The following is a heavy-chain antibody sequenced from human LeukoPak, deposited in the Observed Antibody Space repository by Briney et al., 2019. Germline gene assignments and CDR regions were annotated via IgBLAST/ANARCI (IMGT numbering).Heavy chain of an antibody. CDR2: IYYSGST. Sequence: SETLSLTCTVSGGSISSYYWSWIRQPPGKGLEWIGYIYYSGSTNYNPSLKSRVTISVDTSKNQFSLKLSSVTAADTAVYCCARNYYGSGREVDYWGQGTLVTVSS. D-gene: IGHD3-10*01. V-gene: IGHV4-59*01. CDR3: ARNYYGSGREVDY. CDR1: GGSISSYY. J-gene: IGHJ4*02.